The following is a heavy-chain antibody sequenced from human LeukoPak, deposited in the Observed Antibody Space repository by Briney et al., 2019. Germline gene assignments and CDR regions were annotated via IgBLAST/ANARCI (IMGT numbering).Heavy chain of an antibody. J-gene: IGHJ4*02. V-gene: IGHV3-7*01. Sequence: GGSLRLSCAASGFTFSSYWMSWVRQAPGKGLEWVANIKQDGSEKYYVDSVKDRFTISRDNAKNSLYLQMNSLRAEDTAVYYCARERGLSWFGELFTPFYYFDYWGQGTLVTVSS. CDR1: GFTFSSYW. D-gene: IGHD3-10*01. CDR3: ARERGLSWFGELFTPFYYFDY. CDR2: IKQDGSEK.